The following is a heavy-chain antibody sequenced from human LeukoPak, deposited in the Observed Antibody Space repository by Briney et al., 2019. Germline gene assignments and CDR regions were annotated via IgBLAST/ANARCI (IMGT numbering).Heavy chain of an antibody. J-gene: IGHJ4*02. D-gene: IGHD5-18*01. CDR2: INHRGST. Sequence: TSETLSLTCTVYNPSFSGYYWRWIRHPPGKGLEWIGEINHRGSTNYNPSLKSRVTISVDTSKNQFSLKLSSVTAAETAVYYCARGYRGYSYGYAYWGQGTLVTVSS. CDR1: NPSFSGYY. CDR3: ARGYRGYSYGYAY. V-gene: IGHV4-34*01.